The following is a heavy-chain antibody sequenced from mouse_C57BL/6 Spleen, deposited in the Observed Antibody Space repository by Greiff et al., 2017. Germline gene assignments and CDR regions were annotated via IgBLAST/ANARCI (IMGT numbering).Heavy chain of an antibody. CDR1: GYASSSSW. CDR2: IYPGDGDT. CDR3: APYYYGSPAWFAY. Sequence: QVQLQQSGPELVKPGASVKISCKASGYASSSSWMNWVKQRPGKGLEWIGRIYPGDGDTNYNGKFKGKATLTADKSSSTAYMQLSSLTSEYSAVYFCAPYYYGSPAWFAYWGQGTLVTVSA. V-gene: IGHV1-82*01. D-gene: IGHD1-1*01. J-gene: IGHJ3*01.